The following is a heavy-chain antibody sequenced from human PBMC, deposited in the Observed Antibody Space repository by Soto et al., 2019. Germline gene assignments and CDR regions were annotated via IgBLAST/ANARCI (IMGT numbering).Heavy chain of an antibody. CDR3: ARQLSIAAAGGYYYYGMDV. CDR1: GYSFTSYW. Sequence: GESLKISCKGSGYSFTSYWIGWVRQMPGKGLEWMGIIYPGDSDTRYSPSFQGQVTISADKSISTAYLQWSSLKASDTAMYYCARQLSIAAAGGYYYYGMDVWGQGTTVTVSS. V-gene: IGHV5-51*01. CDR2: IYPGDSDT. D-gene: IGHD6-13*01. J-gene: IGHJ6*02.